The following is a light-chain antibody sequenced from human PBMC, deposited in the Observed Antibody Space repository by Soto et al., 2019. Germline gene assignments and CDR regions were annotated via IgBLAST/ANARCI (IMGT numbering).Light chain of an antibody. V-gene: IGLV2-11*01. J-gene: IGLJ3*02. CDR2: DVS. CDR3: CSYAGSYTWV. Sequence: QSVLTQPRSVSGSPGLSVTISCTGTSSDVGGYNYVSWYQQHPGKAPKLMIYDVSERPSGVPDRFSGSKSGNTASLTISGLQAEDEADYYCCSYAGSYTWVFGGGTQLTVL. CDR1: SSDVGGYNY.